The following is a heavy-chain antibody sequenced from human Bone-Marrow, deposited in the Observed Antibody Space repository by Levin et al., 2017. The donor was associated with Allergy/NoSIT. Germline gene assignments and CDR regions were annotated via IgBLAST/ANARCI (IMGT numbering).Heavy chain of an antibody. CDR2: IYSDGST. D-gene: IGHD3-9*01. CDR1: GFTVRGNY. Sequence: GESLKISCVASGFTVRGNYMNWVRQAPGKGLEWVSVIYSDGSTNHADSVKGRFTISRDNSKNTLYLQMNSLRAEDTAVYYCARGNYDILTGYHTYGMDVWGQGTTVTVSS. V-gene: IGHV3-53*01. CDR3: ARGNYDILTGYHTYGMDV. J-gene: IGHJ6*02.